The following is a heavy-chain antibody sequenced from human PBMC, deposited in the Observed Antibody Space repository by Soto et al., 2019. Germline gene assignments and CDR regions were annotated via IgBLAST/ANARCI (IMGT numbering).Heavy chain of an antibody. V-gene: IGHV1-8*01. CDR3: ARGVNYYYYMDV. CDR2: MNPNSGNT. CDR1: GYTFTSYD. Sequence: KVSCKASGYTFTSYDINWVRQATGQGLEWMGWMNPNSGNTGYAQKFQGRVTMTRNTSISTAYMELSSLRSEDTAVYYCARGVNYYYYMDVWGKGTTVTVSS. J-gene: IGHJ6*03.